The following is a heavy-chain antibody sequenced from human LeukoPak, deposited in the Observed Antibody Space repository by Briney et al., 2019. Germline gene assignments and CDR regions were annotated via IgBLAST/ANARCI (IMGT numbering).Heavy chain of an antibody. Sequence: SETLSLTCTVSSGSISSGGYYWSWIRQHPGKGLEWIGYIYYSGSTYYNPSLRSRVTISVDTSANQFSLKLSSVTAADTAVYYCARSTAAAGTTDYWGQGTLVTVSS. CDR3: ARSTAAAGTTDY. CDR1: SGSISSGGYY. D-gene: IGHD6-13*01. V-gene: IGHV4-31*03. J-gene: IGHJ4*02. CDR2: IYYSGST.